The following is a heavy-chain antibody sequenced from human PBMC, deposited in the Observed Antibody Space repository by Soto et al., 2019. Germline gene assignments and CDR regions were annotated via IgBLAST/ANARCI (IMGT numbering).Heavy chain of an antibody. D-gene: IGHD2-21*01. J-gene: IGHJ2*01. Sequence: QVQLVQSGAEVKKPGASVKVSCKASGYTFTSYAMHWVRQAPGQRLEWMGWINAGNGNTKYSQKFQGRVTITRDTSASTADMELSSLRSEDTAVYYCASVPGYSIGDLWGRGTLVTVSS. CDR3: ASVPGYSIGDL. V-gene: IGHV1-3*01. CDR1: GYTFTSYA. CDR2: INAGNGNT.